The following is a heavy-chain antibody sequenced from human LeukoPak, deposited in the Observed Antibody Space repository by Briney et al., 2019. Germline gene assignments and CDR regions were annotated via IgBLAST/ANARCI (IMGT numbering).Heavy chain of an antibody. J-gene: IGHJ4*02. V-gene: IGHV3-48*04. CDR1: GFTFSSYS. CDR3: AKVPRRQWLVAYYFDY. D-gene: IGHD6-19*01. CDR2: ISSSGSTL. Sequence: PGGSLRLSCAASGFTFSSYSMNWVRQAPGKGLEWVSYISSSGSTLYYADSVKGRFTISRDNAKNSLYLQMSSLRAEDTALYYCAKVPRRQWLVAYYFDYWGQGTLVTVSS.